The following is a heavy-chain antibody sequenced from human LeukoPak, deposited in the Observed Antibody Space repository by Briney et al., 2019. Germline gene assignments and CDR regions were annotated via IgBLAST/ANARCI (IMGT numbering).Heavy chain of an antibody. CDR1: GFTFTNAW. D-gene: IGHD2-8*02. V-gene: IGHV3-15*01. J-gene: IGHJ4*02. Sequence: PGGSLRLSCAASGFTFTNAWMNWVRQAPGKGLEWVGRVKSKTDGGTTDYGAPVKGRFTISRDDSKSTMSLQMNSLKSEDTAVYYCTGDEEMVLGPFDYWGQGTLVTVSS. CDR3: TGDEEMVLGPFDY. CDR2: VKSKTDGGTT.